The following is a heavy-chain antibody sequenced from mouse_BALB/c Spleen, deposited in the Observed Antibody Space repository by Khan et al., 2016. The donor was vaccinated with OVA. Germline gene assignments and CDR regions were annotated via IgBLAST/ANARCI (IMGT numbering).Heavy chain of an antibody. CDR2: INPSSGYT. J-gene: IGHJ3*01. CDR3: ARDGAYYRNDGWFAY. V-gene: IGHV1-4*01. CDR1: GYTFTSYT. Sequence: VQLQESGAELARPGASVKMSCKASGYTFTSYTIHWIKQRPGQGLEWIGYINPSSGYTNYNQKFKDKATLTAEKSSTTAYMQLSSLTSDDSAVYYCARDGAYYRNDGWFAYWGQGTLVTVSA. D-gene: IGHD2-14*01.